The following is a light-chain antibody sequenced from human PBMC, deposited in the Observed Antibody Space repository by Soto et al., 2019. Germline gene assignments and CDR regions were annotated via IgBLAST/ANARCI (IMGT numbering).Light chain of an antibody. V-gene: IGKV3-11*01. CDR1: QSISSH. Sequence: EIVLTQSPATLSLSPGEGATLSCRASQSISSHLAWYQQKPGQAPRLLMYDASKRATGIPARFSGSGSGTDFTLTISSLAPEDFAVYYCQQRPNWPLTFGGGTKWRSN. J-gene: IGKJ4*01. CDR3: QQRPNWPLT. CDR2: DAS.